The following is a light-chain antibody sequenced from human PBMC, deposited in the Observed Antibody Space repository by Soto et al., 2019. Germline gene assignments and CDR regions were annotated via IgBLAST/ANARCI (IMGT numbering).Light chain of an antibody. CDR2: AVS. V-gene: IGLV2-14*01. CDR3: SSYTIISTWV. Sequence: QSALTQPASVSGSPGQSITISCTGTSSDVGAFNYVSWYQHHPGKAPELMIYAVSNRPSGVSNRFSGSKSGNTASLTISGLQAEDEADYHCSSYTIISTWVFGGGTKLTVL. CDR1: SSDVGAFNY. J-gene: IGLJ3*02.